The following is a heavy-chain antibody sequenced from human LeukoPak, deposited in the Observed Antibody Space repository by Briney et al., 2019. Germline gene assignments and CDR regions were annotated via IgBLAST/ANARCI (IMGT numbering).Heavy chain of an antibody. V-gene: IGHV4-34*01. Sequence: SETLSLTCAVYGGSFSGYYWSWIRQPPGKGLEWIGEINHSGSTNYNPSLKSRVTISVDTSKNQFSLKLSSVTAADTAVYYCAREYSSSSRWNWFDPWGQGTLVTVS. CDR1: GGSFSGYY. D-gene: IGHD6-6*01. CDR3: AREYSSSSRWNWFDP. CDR2: INHSGST. J-gene: IGHJ5*02.